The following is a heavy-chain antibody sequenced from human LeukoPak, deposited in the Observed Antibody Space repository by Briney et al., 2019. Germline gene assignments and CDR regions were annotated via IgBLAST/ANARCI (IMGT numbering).Heavy chain of an antibody. D-gene: IGHD2-2*01. CDR2: ISSSSSYI. CDR1: GFTFSSYS. V-gene: IGHV3-21*01. J-gene: IGHJ4*02. CDR3: ARDQEIYCSSTSCLIGGVDY. Sequence: GGSLRLSCAASGFTFSSYSMNWVRQAPGKGLEWVSSISSSSSYIYYADSVKGRFTISRDNAKNSLYLQMNSLRAEDTAVYYCARDQEIYCSSTSCLIGGVDYWGQGTLVTVSS.